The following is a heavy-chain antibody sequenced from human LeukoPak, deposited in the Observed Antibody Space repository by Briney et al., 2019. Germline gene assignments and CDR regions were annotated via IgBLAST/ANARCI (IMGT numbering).Heavy chain of an antibody. Sequence: SETLSLTCTLSGGSISSYYWSWIRQPPGKGLEWIGYIYYSGSTSYNPSLKSRVTISVDTSKNQFSLKLSSVTAADTAVYYCARARIAARSFDYWGQGTLVTVSS. CDR1: GGSISSYY. J-gene: IGHJ4*02. D-gene: IGHD6-6*01. CDR3: ARARIAARSFDY. CDR2: IYYSGST. V-gene: IGHV4-59*01.